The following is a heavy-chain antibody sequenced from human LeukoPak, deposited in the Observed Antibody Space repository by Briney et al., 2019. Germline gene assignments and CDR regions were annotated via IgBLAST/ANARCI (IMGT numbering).Heavy chain of an antibody. J-gene: IGHJ5*02. CDR1: GYTFTSYG. D-gene: IGHD4-17*01. V-gene: IGHV1-18*01. Sequence: GASVKVSCKASGYTFTSYGINWVRQAPGQGLEWMGWISPYNGNTKYAEKVQGRVTITTDTSTSTAYMELRSLNPDDTAVYYCARDQRGYGDSTGASKWVDPWGQGTLVTVSS. CDR2: ISPYNGNT. CDR3: ARDQRGYGDSTGASKWVDP.